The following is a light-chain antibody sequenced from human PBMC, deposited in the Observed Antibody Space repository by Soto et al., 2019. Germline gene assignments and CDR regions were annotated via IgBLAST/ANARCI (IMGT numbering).Light chain of an antibody. CDR2: YVS. Sequence: QSALTQPASVSGSPGQSITISCTGTSRDIGYYNYVSWYQQHPGNAPKLIMYYVSHQPSGVSDRCSGSKSGNTASLTISGLQPADEAEYYCSSYTTSSTFVFFGGGTKLTVL. CDR1: SRDIGYYNY. J-gene: IGLJ2*01. V-gene: IGLV2-14*03. CDR3: SSYTTSSTFVF.